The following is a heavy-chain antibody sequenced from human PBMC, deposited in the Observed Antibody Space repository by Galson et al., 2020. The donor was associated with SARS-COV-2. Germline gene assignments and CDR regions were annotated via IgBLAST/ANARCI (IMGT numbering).Heavy chain of an antibody. Sequence: GGSLRLSCAASGFTFSSYAMNWVRQAPGQGLEWVSSISGSGRNTDYADSVKGRFTISRDNSKNTLYLQMNSLGPGDAAVYYCAKATPLAMDYWGQGTLVTVSS. CDR1: GFTFSSYA. CDR3: AKATPLAMDY. V-gene: IGHV3-23*01. CDR2: ISGSGRNT. J-gene: IGHJ4*02.